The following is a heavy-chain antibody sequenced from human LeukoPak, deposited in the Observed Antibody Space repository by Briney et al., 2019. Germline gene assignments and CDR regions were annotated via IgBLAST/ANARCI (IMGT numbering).Heavy chain of an antibody. D-gene: IGHD2-8*01. V-gene: IGHV3-74*01. CDR1: GFTFNIYW. J-gene: IGHJ4*02. Sequence: GGSLRLSCAASGFTFNIYWMHWVRQAPGKGLVWVSLINSDGSSTTYADSVKGRFTISRDNAKNTVYLQMNSLRAEDTAVYYCARDVYYRLDSWGQGTLVTVSS. CDR2: INSDGSST. CDR3: ARDVYYRLDS.